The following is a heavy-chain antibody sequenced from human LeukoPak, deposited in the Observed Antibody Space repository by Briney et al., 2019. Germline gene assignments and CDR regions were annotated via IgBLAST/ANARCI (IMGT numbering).Heavy chain of an antibody. CDR1: GYTFTSYD. CDR2: MNPNSGNT. J-gene: IGHJ4*02. V-gene: IGHV1-8*03. D-gene: IGHD5-18*01. CDR3: ARGMDSYGYDY. Sequence: GASVKVSCKASGYTFTSYDINWVRQATGQGLEWMGWMNPNSGNTGYAQKFQGRVTITRNTSISTAYMELSSLRSEDTAVYYCARGMDSYGYDYWGQGTLVAVSS.